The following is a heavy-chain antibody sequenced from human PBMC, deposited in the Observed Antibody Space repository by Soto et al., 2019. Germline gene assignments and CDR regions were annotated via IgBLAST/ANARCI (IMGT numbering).Heavy chain of an antibody. D-gene: IGHD6-19*01. CDR1: GGSISSGGYY. Sequence: SETLSLTCTVSGGSISSGGYYWSWIRQHPGKGLEWIGYIYYSGSTYYNPSLKSRVTISVDTSKNQFSLKLSSVTAADTAVYYCARVASVGSPPHEHSGWYGVGFDYWGQGTLVTVSS. CDR3: ARVASVGSPPHEHSGWYGVGFDY. V-gene: IGHV4-31*03. CDR2: IYYSGST. J-gene: IGHJ4*02.